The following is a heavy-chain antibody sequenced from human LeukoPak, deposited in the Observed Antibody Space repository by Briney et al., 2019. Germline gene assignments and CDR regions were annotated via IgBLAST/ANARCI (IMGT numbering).Heavy chain of an antibody. CDR2: IWYDGSNK. CDR1: GFSFSSYG. J-gene: IGHJ4*02. CDR3: ARDSAGIDY. Sequence: GGSLRLSCAASGFSFSSYGMHWVRQAPGKGLEWVAVIWYDGSNKYYADSVKGRFTISRDNAKNSLYLQMNSLRAEDTAVYYCARDSAGIDYWGQGTLVTVSS. V-gene: IGHV3-33*01.